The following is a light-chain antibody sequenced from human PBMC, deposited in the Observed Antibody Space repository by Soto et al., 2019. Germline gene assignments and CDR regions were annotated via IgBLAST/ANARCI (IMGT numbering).Light chain of an antibody. V-gene: IGKV1-5*01. CDR3: QQYNGYSRT. Sequence: DIQMTQSPSTLSASVGDRVTITCRASQSIGSSLAWYQQKPGKAPKLLIFDASSLERGVPSRFSGSGSGTAFTLTIRSLQPDDFSTYYCQQYNGYSRTFGQGTKVE. J-gene: IGKJ1*01. CDR1: QSIGSS. CDR2: DAS.